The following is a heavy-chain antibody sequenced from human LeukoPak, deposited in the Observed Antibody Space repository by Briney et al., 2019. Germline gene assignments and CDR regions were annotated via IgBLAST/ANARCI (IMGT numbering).Heavy chain of an antibody. D-gene: IGHD3-22*01. V-gene: IGHV1-2*02. CDR1: GYTFTGYY. CDR3: ARGQSHYYDSSGYYYVS. Sequence: ASVTVSCKASGYTFTGYYMHWVRQAPGQGLEWMGWINPNSGGTNYAQKFQGRVTMTRDTSISTAYMELSRLRSDDTAVYYCARGQSHYYDSSGYYYVSWGQGTLVTVSS. CDR2: INPNSGGT. J-gene: IGHJ5*02.